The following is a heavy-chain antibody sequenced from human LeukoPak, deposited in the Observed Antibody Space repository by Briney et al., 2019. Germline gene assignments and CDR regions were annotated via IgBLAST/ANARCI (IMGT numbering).Heavy chain of an antibody. CDR2: ISAYNGNT. CDR3: ARDPNIVVVPAAIERNNWFDP. Sequence: GASVKVSCKASGYTFTGYYMHWVRQAPGQGLEWMGWISAYNGNTNYAQKLQGRVTMTTDTSTSTAYMELRSLRSDDTAVYYCARDPNIVVVPAAIERNNWFDPWGKGTTVTVSS. J-gene: IGHJ5*01. D-gene: IGHD2-2*02. V-gene: IGHV1-18*04. CDR1: GYTFTGYY.